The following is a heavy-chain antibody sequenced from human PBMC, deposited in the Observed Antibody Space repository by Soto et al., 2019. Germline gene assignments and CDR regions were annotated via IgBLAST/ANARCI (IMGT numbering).Heavy chain of an antibody. J-gene: IGHJ4*02. Sequence: ASVKVSCKASGYTFTSYFVSWVRQAPGQGLEWMGWISAYNGNTNYAQKLQGRVTMTTDTSTSTAYMELRSLRSDDTAVYYCARGSNDFWSGYFSDYWGQGTLVTVSS. CDR3: ARGSNDFWSGYFSDY. CDR2: ISAYNGNT. V-gene: IGHV1-18*01. CDR1: GYTFTSYF. D-gene: IGHD3-3*01.